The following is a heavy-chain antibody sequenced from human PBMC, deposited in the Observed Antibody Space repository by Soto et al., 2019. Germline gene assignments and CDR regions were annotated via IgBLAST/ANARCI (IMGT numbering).Heavy chain of an antibody. CDR3: AKEGGSVGGAEIPFDY. CDR1: GFTFSSYA. CDR2: ISGSGGST. D-gene: IGHD1-26*01. V-gene: IGHV3-23*01. J-gene: IGHJ4*02. Sequence: PGGSLRLSCAASGFTFSSYAMSWVRQAPGKGLEWVSAISGSGGSTYYADSVKGRFTISRDNSKNTLYLQMNSLRAEDTAVYYCAKEGGSVGGAEIPFDYWGQGTLVTVSS.